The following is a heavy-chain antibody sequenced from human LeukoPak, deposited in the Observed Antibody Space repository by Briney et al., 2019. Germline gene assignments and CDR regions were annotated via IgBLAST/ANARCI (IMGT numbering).Heavy chain of an antibody. CDR2: INPNSGGT. Sequence: ASVKVSCKASGYTFTGYYMHWVRQAPGQGLEWMGRINPNSGGTNYAQKFQGRVTMTRDTSISTAYMELSRLRSDDTAVYYCARDLTTSSGYYYHYFDYGGQGTLVTVSS. CDR1: GYTFTGYY. J-gene: IGHJ4*02. CDR3: ARDLTTSSGYYYHYFDY. V-gene: IGHV1-2*06. D-gene: IGHD3-22*01.